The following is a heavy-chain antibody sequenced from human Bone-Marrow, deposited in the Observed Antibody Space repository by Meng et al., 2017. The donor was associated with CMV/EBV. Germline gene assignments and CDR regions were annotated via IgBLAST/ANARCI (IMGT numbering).Heavy chain of an antibody. CDR2: ISSSGSTI. J-gene: IGHJ3*02. D-gene: IGHD6-19*01. Sequence: GESLKISCAASGFTFSSYSMSWIRQAPGKGLEWVSYISSSGSTIYYADSVKGRFTISRDNAKNSLYLQMNSLRAEDTAVYYCARDGADSSGWQHRFDAFDIWGQGTMVTVSS. CDR1: GFTFSSYS. V-gene: IGHV3-48*04. CDR3: ARDGADSSGWQHRFDAFDI.